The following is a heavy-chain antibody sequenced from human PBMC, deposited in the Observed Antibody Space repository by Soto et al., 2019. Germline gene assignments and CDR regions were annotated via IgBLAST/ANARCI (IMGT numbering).Heavy chain of an antibody. D-gene: IGHD3-3*01. V-gene: IGHV3-23*01. CDR2: VTGSGGQI. Sequence: GGSLRLSCAASGFTISTFAMTWVRQAPGKALECVSGVTGSGGQIHYADSVKGRFTISKDNSKNTLYLRMSSLRDEDTALYYCAKDAVYKDGLWLMECWGQGTRVTAAS. CDR1: GFTISTFA. J-gene: IGHJ4*02. CDR3: AKDAVYKDGLWLMEC.